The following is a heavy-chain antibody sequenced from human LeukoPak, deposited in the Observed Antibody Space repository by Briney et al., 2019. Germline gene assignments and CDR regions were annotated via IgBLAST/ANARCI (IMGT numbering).Heavy chain of an antibody. Sequence: GGSLRLSCAASGFTFSSYSMNWVRQAPGKGLEWVAFIRYDGSNKYYADSVKGRFTISRDNSKDTLYLQMNSLRAEDTAVYYCAKECSTSCYVLDYWGQGTLVTVSS. CDR3: AKECSTSCYVLDY. CDR1: GFTFSSYS. D-gene: IGHD2-2*01. CDR2: IRYDGSNK. J-gene: IGHJ4*02. V-gene: IGHV3-30*02.